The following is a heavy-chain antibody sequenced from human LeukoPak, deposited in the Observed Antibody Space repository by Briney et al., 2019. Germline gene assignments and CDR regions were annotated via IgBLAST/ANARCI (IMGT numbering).Heavy chain of an antibody. CDR1: GFTFSSYA. J-gene: IGHJ4*02. V-gene: IGHV3-23*01. CDR3: EKGGVLRYFDWLFKNFDY. Sequence: PGGSLRLSCAASGFTFSSYAMSWVRQAPGKGLEWVSAISGSGGSTYYADSVRGRFTISRDNSKNTLYLQMNSLRAEDTAVYYCEKGGVLRYFDWLFKNFDYWGQGTLVTVSS. CDR2: ISGSGGST. D-gene: IGHD3-9*01.